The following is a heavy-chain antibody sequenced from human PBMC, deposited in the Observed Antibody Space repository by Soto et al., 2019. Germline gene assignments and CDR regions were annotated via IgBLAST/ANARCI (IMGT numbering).Heavy chain of an antibody. J-gene: IGHJ6*02. D-gene: IGHD6-19*01. CDR1: GYTFTGYY. CDR3: ARDQYSSGWSYYYYYYGMDV. CDR2: INPNSGGT. V-gene: IGHV1-2*04. Sequence: ASVKVSCKASGYTFTGYYMHWVRQAPGQGLEWMGWINPNSGGTNYAQKFQGWVTMTRDTSISTAYMELSRLRSDDTAVHYCARDQYSSGWSYYYYYYGMDVWGQGTTVTVSS.